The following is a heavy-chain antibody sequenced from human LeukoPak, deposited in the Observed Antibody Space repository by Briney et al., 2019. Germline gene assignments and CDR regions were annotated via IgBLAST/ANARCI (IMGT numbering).Heavy chain of an antibody. Sequence: GGSLRLSCAASGFTFSTYSMNWVRQAPGKGLEWVSSIISTGTTICYADSVKGRFTISRDNSKNTLYLQMNSLRTEDTAVYYCARDPGQISMIVVVDYWGQGTLVTVSS. CDR3: ARDPGQISMIVVVDY. J-gene: IGHJ4*02. D-gene: IGHD3-22*01. V-gene: IGHV3-48*01. CDR1: GFTFSTYS. CDR2: IISTGTTI.